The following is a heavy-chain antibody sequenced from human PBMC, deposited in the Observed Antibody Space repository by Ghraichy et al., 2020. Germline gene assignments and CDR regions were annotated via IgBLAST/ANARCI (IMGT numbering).Heavy chain of an antibody. D-gene: IGHD5-18*01. J-gene: IGHJ5*02. CDR2: IDWDDDK. Sequence: SGPTLVKPTQTLTLTCTFSGFSLSTSGMCVSWIRQPPGKALEWLALIDWDDDKYYSTSLKTRLTISKDTSKNQVVLTMTNMDPVDTATYYCARSQSDGYSYGYDWCDPWGQGTLVTVSS. CDR1: GFSLSTSGMC. CDR3: ARSQSDGYSYGYDWCDP. V-gene: IGHV2-70*01.